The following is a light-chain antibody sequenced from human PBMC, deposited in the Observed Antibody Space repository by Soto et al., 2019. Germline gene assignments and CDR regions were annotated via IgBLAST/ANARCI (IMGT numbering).Light chain of an antibody. CDR1: QSISSW. CDR3: QQYNSYWGT. V-gene: IGKV1-5*03. Sequence: DIQMTQSPSTLSASVGDRVTITCRASQSISSWLAWYQHKPGKAPKLLIYKASSLESGVPSRFSGSGSGTEFTLTISSLQPDDFATYYCQQYNSYWGTFGQGTKVEIK. J-gene: IGKJ1*01. CDR2: KAS.